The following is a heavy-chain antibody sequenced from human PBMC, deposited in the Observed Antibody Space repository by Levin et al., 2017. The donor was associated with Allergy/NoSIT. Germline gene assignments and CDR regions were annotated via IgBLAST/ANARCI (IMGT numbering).Heavy chain of an antibody. J-gene: IGHJ4*02. D-gene: IGHD3-9*01. CDR3: ARGGGIEYDILTGYYHIDY. CDR1: GGSISSGGYY. Sequence: SETLSLTCTVSGGSISSGGYYWSWIRQHPGKGLEWIGYIYYSGSTYYNPSLKSRVTISVDTSKNQFSLKLSSVTAADTAVYYCARGGGIEYDILTGYYHIDYWGQGTLVTVSS. CDR2: IYYSGST. V-gene: IGHV4-31*03.